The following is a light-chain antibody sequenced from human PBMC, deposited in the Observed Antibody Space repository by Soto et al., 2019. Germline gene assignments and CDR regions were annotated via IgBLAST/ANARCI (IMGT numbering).Light chain of an antibody. V-gene: IGKV1-5*01. Sequence: DIQMTQSPSTLSASVGDRVTITCRASQSISSWLAWYQQKPGKAPKLLIYDASSLESGVPSRFSGSGSGTEFTLTISSLQPDDFATYYRQQYTSYSPFGQETRV. J-gene: IGKJ1*01. CDR2: DAS. CDR1: QSISSW. CDR3: QQYTSYSP.